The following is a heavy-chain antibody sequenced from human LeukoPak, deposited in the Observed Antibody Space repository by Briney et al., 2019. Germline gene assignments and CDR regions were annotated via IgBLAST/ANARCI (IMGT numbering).Heavy chain of an antibody. CDR2: ISYDGSNK. CDR1: GFTLSSYA. Sequence: GGPLRLSCAASGFTLSSYATHWVRQAPGKGLEWVAVISYDGSNKYYADSVKGRFTISRDNSKNTLYLQMNSLRAEDTAVYYCARDGTTLDAFDIWGQGTMVTVSS. CDR3: ARDGTTLDAFDI. D-gene: IGHD1-7*01. J-gene: IGHJ3*02. V-gene: IGHV3-30-3*01.